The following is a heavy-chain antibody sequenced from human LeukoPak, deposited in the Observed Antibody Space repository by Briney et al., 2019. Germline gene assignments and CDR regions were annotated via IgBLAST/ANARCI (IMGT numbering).Heavy chain of an antibody. V-gene: IGHV3-30-3*01. CDR3: ARERVGTAETFDN. D-gene: IGHD1-26*01. J-gene: IGHJ4*02. CDR2: VSYDGSSP. CDR1: GFTFSNYA. Sequence: GRSLRLSCAASGFTFSNYAMHWVRQAPGKGLEWVAVVSYDGSSPYHADSVRGRFSISSDHSKNTVYLQMDSLGVEDTAVYYCARERVGTAETFDNWGQGTLVTVSS.